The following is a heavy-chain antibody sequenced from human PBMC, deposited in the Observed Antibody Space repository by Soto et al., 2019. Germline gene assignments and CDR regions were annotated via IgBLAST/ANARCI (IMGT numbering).Heavy chain of an antibody. CDR2: INPSGGGA. Sequence: QVQLVQSGAEVKKTGASVKVSCKASGYIFTAYYIHWVRQAPGQGLEWVGIINPSGGGADSAQRFQGRVTMTRDTSTSTVYMELNSLTSDDTAVYYCARGGDIPAAPGDYWGQGTLVIVSS. V-gene: IGHV1-46*01. J-gene: IGHJ4*02. CDR1: GYIFTAYY. D-gene: IGHD2-2*01. CDR3: ARGGDIPAAPGDY.